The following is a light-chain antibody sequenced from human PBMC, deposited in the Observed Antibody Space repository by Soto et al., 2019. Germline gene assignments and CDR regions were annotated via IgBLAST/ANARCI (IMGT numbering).Light chain of an antibody. J-gene: IGKJ2*01. Sequence: DIQMTQSPSSLSASVGDRVTITCRASQSISWYLNWYQQKPGKAPKLLIYAASSLQSGVPSRFSGSGSGTDLTLTISSLQPEAFATYYCQQSYSTPQNTFGQGTKLEIK. CDR2: AAS. CDR1: QSISWY. V-gene: IGKV1-39*01. CDR3: QQSYSTPQNT.